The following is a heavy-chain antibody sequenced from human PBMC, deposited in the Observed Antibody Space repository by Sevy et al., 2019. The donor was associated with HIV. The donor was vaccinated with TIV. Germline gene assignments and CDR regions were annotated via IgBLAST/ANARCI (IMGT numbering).Heavy chain of an antibody. J-gene: IGHJ6*02. CDR2: IKSKVDGGTI. D-gene: IGHD2-8*02. Sequence: GGSLRLSCAASGFTFTYAWMTWVRQAPGKGLEWVGRIKSKVDGGTIDYAAPVKGRFTISRDDSKNTLYLQMNSLKTEDTGVYYCSTDPIIVLLVTDGMDVWGQGTTVTVSS. V-gene: IGHV3-15*01. CDR3: STDPIIVLLVTDGMDV. CDR1: GFTFTYAW.